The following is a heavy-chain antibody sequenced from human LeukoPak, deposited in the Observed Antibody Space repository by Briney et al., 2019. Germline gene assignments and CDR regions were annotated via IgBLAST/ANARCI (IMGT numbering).Heavy chain of an antibody. D-gene: IGHD3-9*01. V-gene: IGHV4-59*08. CDR1: GGSISSYY. J-gene: IGHJ5*02. CDR3: ARQHDILTGSRDWFDP. CDR2: IYYRGST. Sequence: SETLSLTCTVSGGSISSYYWSWIRQPPGKGLEWIGYIYYRGSTNYNPSLKSRVTISVNTSKNQFSLKLSSVTAADTAVYYCARQHDILTGSRDWFDPWGQGTLVTVSS.